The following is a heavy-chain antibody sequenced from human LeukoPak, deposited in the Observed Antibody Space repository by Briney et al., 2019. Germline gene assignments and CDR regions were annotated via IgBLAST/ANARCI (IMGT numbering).Heavy chain of an antibody. V-gene: IGHV5-51*01. J-gene: IGHJ4*02. Sequence: GESLKISCKGSGYSFTNYWIGWVRQMLGKGLEWMGIIYPGDSDTRYSPSFQGQVTISADKSISTAYLQWSSLKASDTAMYYCGRVTMVRGVIIRLDYWGQGTLVTVSS. D-gene: IGHD3-10*01. CDR2: IYPGDSDT. CDR3: GRVTMVRGVIIRLDY. CDR1: GYSFTNYW.